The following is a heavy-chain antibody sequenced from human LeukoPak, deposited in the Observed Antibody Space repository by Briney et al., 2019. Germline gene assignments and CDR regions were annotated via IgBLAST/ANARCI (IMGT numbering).Heavy chain of an antibody. D-gene: IGHD3-10*01. J-gene: IGHJ4*02. CDR1: GFTFSSYA. CDR3: ASSPMVRGVIDY. Sequence: GRSLRLSYAASGFTFSSYAMHWVRQAPGKGLEWVAVISYDGSNKYYADSVKGRFTISRDNSKNTLYLQMNSLRAEDTAVYYCASSPMVRGVIDYWGQGTLVTVSS. CDR2: ISYDGSNK. V-gene: IGHV3-30-3*01.